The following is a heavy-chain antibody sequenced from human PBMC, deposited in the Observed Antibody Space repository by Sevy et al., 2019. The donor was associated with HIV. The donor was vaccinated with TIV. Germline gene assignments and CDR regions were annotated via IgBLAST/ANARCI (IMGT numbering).Heavy chain of an antibody. Sequence: SETLSLTCTVSGGSISSSSYHWGWIRQPPGKGLEWIGNIYYSGSSYYNPSLNSRVTISVVTSKNQFSLKLTSVTAADTAVYYCAGFEYGDYTNLFDPWGQGTLVTVSS. CDR3: AGFEYGDYTNLFDP. D-gene: IGHD4-17*01. CDR2: IYYSGSS. J-gene: IGHJ5*02. CDR1: GGSISSSSYH. V-gene: IGHV4-39*01.